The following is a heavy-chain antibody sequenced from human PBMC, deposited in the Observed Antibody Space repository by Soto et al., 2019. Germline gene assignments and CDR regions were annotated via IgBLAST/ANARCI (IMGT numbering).Heavy chain of an antibody. D-gene: IGHD1-26*01. CDR3: AREGSYHYFDY. Sequence: QVQLQESGPGLVKPSQTLSLACTVSDGSVSRGGYYWSWLRQSPGKGLEWIGDIYYTGLTSYNPSLKSRVTITLETAKRQFSLRLASASAAHTALYYCAREGSYHYFDYWGQGALVTVSS. V-gene: IGHV4-31*03. CDR1: DGSVSRGGYY. CDR2: IYYTGLT. J-gene: IGHJ4*02.